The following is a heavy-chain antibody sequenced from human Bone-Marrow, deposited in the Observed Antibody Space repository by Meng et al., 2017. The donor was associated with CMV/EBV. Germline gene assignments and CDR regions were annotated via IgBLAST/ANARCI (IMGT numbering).Heavy chain of an antibody. J-gene: IGHJ6*02. V-gene: IGHV1-69*10. Sequence: SVKVSCKASGGTFSSYAIRWVRQAPGQGLEWMGGIIPNLGIANYAQKFQGRVTITADKSTSTAYMEPRSLRSEDTAVYYCARSRCPSCSGGSCYSPNNYYYGMDVWGQGTTVTVSS. CDR1: GGTFSSYA. CDR2: IIPNLGIA. CDR3: ARSRCPSCSGGSCYSPNNYYYGMDV. D-gene: IGHD2-15*01.